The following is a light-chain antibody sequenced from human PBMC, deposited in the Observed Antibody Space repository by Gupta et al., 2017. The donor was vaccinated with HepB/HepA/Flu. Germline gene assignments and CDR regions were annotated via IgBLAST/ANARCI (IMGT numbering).Light chain of an antibody. J-gene: IGLJ2*01. CDR3: SSYTSSSTLV. CDR1: SSDVGGYNY. CDR2: DVS. Sequence: SALPQPASVSGSPGQSITISWTGTSSDVGGYNYVSWYQQHPGKATKLMIYDVSNRPSGVSNRFSGSKSGNTASVTISGLQAEDEADYYCSSYTSSSTLVFGGGTKLTVL. V-gene: IGLV2-14*03.